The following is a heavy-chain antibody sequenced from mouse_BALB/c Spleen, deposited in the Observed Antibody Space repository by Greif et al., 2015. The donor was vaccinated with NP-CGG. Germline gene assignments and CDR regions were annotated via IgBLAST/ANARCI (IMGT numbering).Heavy chain of an antibody. V-gene: IGHV1S81*02. CDR2: INPSNGGT. CDR3: TRSWDSYFDY. J-gene: IGHJ2*01. CDR1: GYTFTSYY. Sequence: VQLQQSGAELVKPGASVKLSCKASGYTFTSYYMYWVKQRPGQGLEWIGEINPSNGGTNFNEKFKSKATLTVDESSSTAYMQLSSLTSEDSAVYYCTRSWDSYFDYWGQGTTLTVSS. D-gene: IGHD3-3*01.